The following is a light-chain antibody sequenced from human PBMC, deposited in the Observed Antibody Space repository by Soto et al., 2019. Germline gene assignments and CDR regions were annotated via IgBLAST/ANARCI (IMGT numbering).Light chain of an antibody. J-gene: IGKJ1*01. V-gene: IGKV3-15*01. CDR3: QQYNNWPQT. Sequence: EIVLTQSPATLSVFPGESATLSCRASQDVGSSLAWYQQRPGQAPRLLISGASTRDSGIPARVSGSGFGTEFTLTISRLQSEDFAVYYCQQYNNWPQTFGQGTKVDIK. CDR2: GAS. CDR1: QDVGSS.